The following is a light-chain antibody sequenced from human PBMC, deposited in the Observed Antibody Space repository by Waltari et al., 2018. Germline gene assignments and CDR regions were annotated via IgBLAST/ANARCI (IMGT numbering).Light chain of an antibody. CDR2: DAS. V-gene: IGKV3-11*01. CDR1: PSVDDY. CDR3: QQRRNWPPT. J-gene: IGKJ1*01. Sequence: VLTQSPATLSLSPGERATPSCRASPSVDDYMAWYQQKPGQSPRLLIYDASNRATGIPIRFSGSGFGTDFTLTISSLEPDDFAHYYCQQRRNWPPTFGQGTKVEIK.